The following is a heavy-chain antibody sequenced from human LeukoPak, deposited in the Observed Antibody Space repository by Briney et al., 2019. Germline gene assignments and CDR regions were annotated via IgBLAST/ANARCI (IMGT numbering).Heavy chain of an antibody. CDR3: ARGSGSDSGIYFDS. V-gene: IGHV3-7*01. CDR2: IKKDGSEK. D-gene: IGHD5-12*01. Sequence: GGSLRLSCAASGFTFSTYWMSWVRQAPGKGLEWVANIKKDGSEKYYVDSVKGRFTISRDNAENSLYLQMNSLRAENTAVYYCARGSGSDSGIYFDSWGQGTLVTVSS. J-gene: IGHJ4*02. CDR1: GFTFSTYW.